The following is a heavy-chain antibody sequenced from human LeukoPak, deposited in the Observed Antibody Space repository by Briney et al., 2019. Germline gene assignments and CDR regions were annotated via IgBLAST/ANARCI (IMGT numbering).Heavy chain of an antibody. CDR1: GFTFSSYE. V-gene: IGHV3-48*03. J-gene: IGHJ3*02. D-gene: IGHD3-10*01. Sequence: GGSLRLSCAASGFTFSSYEMNWVRQAPGKGLEWVSYISSSGSTIYYTDSVKGRFTISRDNAKNSLYLQMNSLRAEDTAVYYCARGFYGSGPSAFDIWGQGTMVTVSS. CDR2: ISSSGSTI. CDR3: ARGFYGSGPSAFDI.